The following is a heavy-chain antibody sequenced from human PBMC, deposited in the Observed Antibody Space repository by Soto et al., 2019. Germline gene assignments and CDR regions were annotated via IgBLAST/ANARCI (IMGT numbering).Heavy chain of an antibody. V-gene: IGHV3-64*01. CDR2: ISGNGDSA. CDR3: ARRGYGLYFDY. D-gene: IGHD3-10*01. J-gene: IGHJ4*02. CDR1: GFTFSSYA. Sequence: EVQLVESGGGLVQPGGSLRLSCAASGFTFSSYAMHWVRQAPGKGLEYVSAISGNGDSAYYANSVKGRFTISRDNSKNTLYLQMGSLRAEDMAVYYCARRGYGLYFDYWSQGTLVTVSS.